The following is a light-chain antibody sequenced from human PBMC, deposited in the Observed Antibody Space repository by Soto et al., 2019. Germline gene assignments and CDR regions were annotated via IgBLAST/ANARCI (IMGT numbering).Light chain of an antibody. Sequence: DIQMTQSPSTLSASVGDRVTITCRASQSISSWLAWYQQKPGKAPKLLIYDAPSLESGVPSRFSGSGSGTEFTLTISSLQPDDFATYYCQQYNSYSPSYTFGQGTKLEIK. CDR1: QSISSW. J-gene: IGKJ2*01. CDR2: DAP. V-gene: IGKV1-5*01. CDR3: QQYNSYSPSYT.